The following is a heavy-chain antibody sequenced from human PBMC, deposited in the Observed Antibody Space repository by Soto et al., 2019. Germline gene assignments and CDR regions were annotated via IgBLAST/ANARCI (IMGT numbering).Heavy chain of an antibody. CDR2: ISNSDGGT. D-gene: IGHD3-10*01. J-gene: IGHJ4*02. CDR3: AKPWVQGIITTAHYHY. V-gene: IGHV3-23*01. CDR1: GFTLRSYA. Sequence: GGSLRLSCAASGFTLRSYAMSWVRQAPGKGLEWVSTISNSDGGTYYSDSVKGRFTISRDKSKNTLYLQMDSLGAEDTAVYYCAKPWVQGIITTAHYHYSGQRPLVTV.